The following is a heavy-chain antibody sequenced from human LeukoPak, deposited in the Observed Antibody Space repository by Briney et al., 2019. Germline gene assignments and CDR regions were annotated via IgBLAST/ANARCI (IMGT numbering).Heavy chain of an antibody. V-gene: IGHV3-48*03. Sequence: GGSLRLSCAASGFTLSSYEMNWVRQAPGKGLEWVSYISSSGSTIYYADSVKGRFTISRDNAKNSLYLQMNSLRAEDTAVYYCARVRHGDYSDYWGQGTLVTVSS. J-gene: IGHJ4*02. D-gene: IGHD4-17*01. CDR3: ARVRHGDYSDY. CDR1: GFTLSSYE. CDR2: ISSSGSTI.